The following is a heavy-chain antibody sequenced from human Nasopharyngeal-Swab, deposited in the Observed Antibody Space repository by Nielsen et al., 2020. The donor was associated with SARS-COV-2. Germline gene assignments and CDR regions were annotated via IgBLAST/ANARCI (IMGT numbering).Heavy chain of an antibody. CDR2: TIPVFGTP. J-gene: IGHJ4*02. V-gene: IGHV1-69*01. CDR3: ARLNNYDSGGYYYLDY. Sequence: WVRQATGQGVEWMGGTIPVFGTPIYAQKFQGRVTITADESTSTAYMELSSLRSEDTAFYYCARLNNYDSGGYYYLDYWGQGTLVTVSS. D-gene: IGHD3-22*01.